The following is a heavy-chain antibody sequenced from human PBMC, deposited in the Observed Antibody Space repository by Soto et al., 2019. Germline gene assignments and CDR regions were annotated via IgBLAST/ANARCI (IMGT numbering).Heavy chain of an antibody. Sequence: SETLSLTCAVSGYSITSGYYWGWIRQPPGKGLEWMGTIHHTGGTYYNPSLKSRVTISVDTSKNQFSLKLSSVTAADTAVYYCARDTVTPDNYYYGMDVWGQGTTVTVSS. V-gene: IGHV4-38-2*02. CDR1: GYSITSGYY. CDR3: ARDTVTPDNYYYGMDV. CDR2: IHHTGGT. D-gene: IGHD4-17*01. J-gene: IGHJ6*02.